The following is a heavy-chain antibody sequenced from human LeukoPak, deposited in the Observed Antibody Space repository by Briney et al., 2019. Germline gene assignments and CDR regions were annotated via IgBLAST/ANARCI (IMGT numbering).Heavy chain of an antibody. Sequence: PSETLSLTSTVSGGSISSGGYYWSWIRQHPGKGLEWIGYIYYSGSTYYNPSLKSRVTISVDTSKNQFSLKLSSVTAADTAVYYCARDKREGRGVVIGNWFDPWGQGTLVTVSS. V-gene: IGHV4-31*03. CDR3: ARDKREGRGVVIGNWFDP. D-gene: IGHD3-3*01. J-gene: IGHJ5*02. CDR2: IYYSGST. CDR1: GGSISSGGYY.